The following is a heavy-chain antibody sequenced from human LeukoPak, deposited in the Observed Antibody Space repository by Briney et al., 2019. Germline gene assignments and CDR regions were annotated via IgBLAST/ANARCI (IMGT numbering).Heavy chain of an antibody. V-gene: IGHV3-30*02. CDR1: GFTFSSYG. J-gene: IGHJ4*02. Sequence: GGSLRLSCAASGFTFSSYGMHWVRQAPGKGLEWVAFIRYDGSNKYYADSVKGRFTVSRDNSKNTLYLQMNSLRAEDTAVYYCARWYWSGSHEGYYFDYWGQGTLVTVSS. CDR3: ARWYWSGSHEGYYFDY. CDR2: IRYDGSNK. D-gene: IGHD3-3*01.